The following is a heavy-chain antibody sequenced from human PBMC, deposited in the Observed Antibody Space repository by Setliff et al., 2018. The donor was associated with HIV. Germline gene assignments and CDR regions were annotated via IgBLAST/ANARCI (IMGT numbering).Heavy chain of an antibody. V-gene: IGHV4-59*01. J-gene: IGHJ5*02. CDR2: IYHSGNT. CDR1: GGSISSYY. CDR3: ARGRTQWPNYNYFDP. D-gene: IGHD6-19*01. Sequence: KTSETLSLTCTVSGGSISSYYWSWIRQPPGKGLEWIGYIYHSGNTNYNPSLKSRVTLSIATSKNQFSLKLSSVTAADTAVYYCARGRTQWPNYNYFDPWGLGTLVTVSS.